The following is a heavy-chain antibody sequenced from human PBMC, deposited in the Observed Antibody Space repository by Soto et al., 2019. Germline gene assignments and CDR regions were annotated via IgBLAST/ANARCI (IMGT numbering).Heavy chain of an antibody. V-gene: IGHV1-69*01. J-gene: IGHJ5*02. CDR2: TIPIFGTP. Sequence: QVQLVQSGAEVKKPGSSVKVSCKASGGTFSSYAISWVRQAPGQGLEWMCGTIPIFGTPNYAQQFQGRVTITADESTSTAYMELSSVRSEDTAVYYCARDGQAPMTTVTRWFAPCGQGTLVTVSS. CDR1: GGTFSSYA. CDR3: ARDGQAPMTTVTRWFAP. D-gene: IGHD4-17*01.